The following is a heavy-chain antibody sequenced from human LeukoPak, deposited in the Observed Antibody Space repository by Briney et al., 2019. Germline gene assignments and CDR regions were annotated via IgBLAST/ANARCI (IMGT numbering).Heavy chain of an antibody. V-gene: IGHV3-74*01. Sequence: PGGSLRLSCAASGFTFSSYWMSWVRQAPGKGLVWVSRINTDGSSTSYADSVKGRFTISRDNAKNTLYLQMNSLRAEDTAVYYCARGRELELRDYWGQGTLVTVSS. CDR2: INTDGSST. J-gene: IGHJ4*02. D-gene: IGHD1-7*01. CDR1: GFTFSSYW. CDR3: ARGRELELRDY.